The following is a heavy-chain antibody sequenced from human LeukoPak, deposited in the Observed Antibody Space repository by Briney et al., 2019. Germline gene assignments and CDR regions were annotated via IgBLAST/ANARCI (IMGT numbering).Heavy chain of an antibody. CDR1: GGSISSYY. D-gene: IGHD3-10*02. J-gene: IGHJ6*03. Sequence: KPSETLSLTCTVSGGSISSYYWSWIRQPPGKGLEWIGYIYYSVSTNYNPSLKSRVTISVDTSKNQFSLKLSSVTAADTAVYYCARAMYIRGAKYYYYYMDVWGKGTTVTVSS. V-gene: IGHV4-59*01. CDR3: ARAMYIRGAKYYYYYMDV. CDR2: IYYSVST.